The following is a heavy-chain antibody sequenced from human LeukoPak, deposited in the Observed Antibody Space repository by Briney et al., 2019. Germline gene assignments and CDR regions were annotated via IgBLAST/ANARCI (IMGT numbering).Heavy chain of an antibody. CDR2: INPNSGGT. CDR1: GGTFSSYA. D-gene: IGHD6-13*01. V-gene: IGHV1-2*02. J-gene: IGHJ5*02. CDR3: AREQQPPSGWFDP. Sequence: ASVKVSCKASGGTFSSYAISWVRQAPGQGLEWMGWINPNSGGTNYAQKFQGRVTMTRDTSISTAYMELSRLRSDDTAVYYRAREQQPPSGWFDPWGQGTLVTVSS.